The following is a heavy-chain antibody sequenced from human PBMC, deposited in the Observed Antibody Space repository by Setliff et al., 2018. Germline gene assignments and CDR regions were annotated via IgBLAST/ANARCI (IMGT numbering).Heavy chain of an antibody. J-gene: IGHJ1*01. CDR3: ARVDFTMIQGVIGH. CDR2: VYYSGYT. CDR1: GGSVSSASPY. Sequence: SETLSLTCTVSGGSVSSASPYWGWIRQAPGKGMEWIGSVYYSGYTYYKPSLQSRVTMSVDTAKNQFSLKLTSVTAADTAVDYCARVDFTMIQGVIGHWGQGTLVTSPQ. D-gene: IGHD3-10*01. V-gene: IGHV4-39*07.